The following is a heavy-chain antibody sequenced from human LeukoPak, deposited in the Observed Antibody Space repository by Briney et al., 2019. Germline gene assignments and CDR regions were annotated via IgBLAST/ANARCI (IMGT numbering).Heavy chain of an antibody. CDR3: ARVWSTAVTGYNWFDP. CDR2: INPNSGDT. V-gene: IGHV1-2*04. Sequence: ASVKVSCKASGYTFSDHYIYWVRQAPGQGLEWMGWINPNSGDTKYAQKSQGWVTMTRDTSIRIAYMEVSRLKSDDTAVYYCARVWSTAVTGYNWFDPWGQGTLVTVAS. CDR1: GYTFSDHY. D-gene: IGHD6-19*01. J-gene: IGHJ5*02.